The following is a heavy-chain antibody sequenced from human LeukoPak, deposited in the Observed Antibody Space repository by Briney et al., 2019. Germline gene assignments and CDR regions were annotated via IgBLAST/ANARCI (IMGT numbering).Heavy chain of an antibody. CDR1: GYIFSTYW. CDR2: IYPSDSDT. Sequence: GESLKISCKGSGYIFSTYWIAWVRQVPGKGLEWMGIIYPSDSDTRYSPSFQGQVTISADKSVSTAYLHWSSLKASDTAIYYCARPNITSYYDSRGSDAFDVWGQGTMVTVSS. J-gene: IGHJ3*01. V-gene: IGHV5-51*01. CDR3: ARPNITSYYDSRGSDAFDV. D-gene: IGHD3-22*01.